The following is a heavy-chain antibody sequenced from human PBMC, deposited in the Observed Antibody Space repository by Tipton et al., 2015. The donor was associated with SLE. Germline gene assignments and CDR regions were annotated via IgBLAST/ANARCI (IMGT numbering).Heavy chain of an antibody. CDR2: FYNPGST. Sequence: TLSLTCTLFGGSVSSRAYSWGWIRQPPGKGLEWIGSFYNPGSTSYNPSLKSRVTISVDRSKNQFSLKLSSVTAADTAVYYCARYANWGQLHYFDYWGQGTLVTVSS. CDR3: ARYANWGQLHYFDY. J-gene: IGHJ4*02. CDR1: GGSVSSRAYS. D-gene: IGHD7-27*01. V-gene: IGHV4-39*07.